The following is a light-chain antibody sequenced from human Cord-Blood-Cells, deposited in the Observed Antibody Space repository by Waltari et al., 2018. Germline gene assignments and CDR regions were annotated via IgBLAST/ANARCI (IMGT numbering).Light chain of an antibody. V-gene: IGLV2-14*01. CDR3: SSYTSSSHL. CDR2: DVS. CDR1: SSDVGGYNY. J-gene: IGLJ3*02. Sequence: QSALTQPASVSGSPVQSITISCTGTSSDVGGYNYVSWYQQHPGKAPKLMIYDVSNRPSGVSNRVAGSKSGYTVSLTISGLQAEDEAEYYCSSYTSSSHLFGGGTKLPVL.